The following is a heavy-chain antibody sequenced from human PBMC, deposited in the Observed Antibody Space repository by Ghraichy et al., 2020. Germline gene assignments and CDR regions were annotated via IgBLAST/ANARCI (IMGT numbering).Heavy chain of an antibody. V-gene: IGHV4-61*01. CDR2: MYYSGST. CDR1: GGSVSSGSYY. J-gene: IGHJ2*01. D-gene: IGHD7-27*01. CDR3: ARDQTGDWYFDL. Sequence: SETLSLTCTVSGGSVSSGSYYWSWIRQPPGKGLEWIGYMYYSGSTNYNPSLKSQFTISVDTSKNQFSLKLSSVTAADTAVYYCARDQTGDWYFDLWGRGTLVTVSS.